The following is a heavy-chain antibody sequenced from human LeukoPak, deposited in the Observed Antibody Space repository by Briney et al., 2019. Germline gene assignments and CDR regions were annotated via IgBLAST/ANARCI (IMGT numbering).Heavy chain of an antibody. CDR2: IYSGGST. CDR1: GFTVSSNY. V-gene: IGHV3-53*01. J-gene: IGHJ6*04. D-gene: IGHD3-16*01. CDR3: ARVGGMRAYYYYGMDV. Sequence: PGGSLRLSCAASGFTVSSNYMSWVRQAPGKGLEWVSVIYSGGSTYYADSVKGRFTISRDNSRNTLYLQMNSLRAEDTAVYYCARVGGMRAYYYYGMDVWGKGTTDTVSS.